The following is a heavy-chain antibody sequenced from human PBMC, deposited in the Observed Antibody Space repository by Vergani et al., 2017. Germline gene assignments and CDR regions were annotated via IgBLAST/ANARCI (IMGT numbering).Heavy chain of an antibody. CDR3: AKPYCSGGSCYSGYFDY. D-gene: IGHD2-15*01. J-gene: IGHJ4*02. Sequence: QVQLVESGGGVVQPGRSLRLSCAASGFTFSSYGMHWVRQAPGKGLEWVAVIWYDGSNKYYADSVKGRFTISRDNSKNTLYLQMNSLRAEDTAVYYCAKPYCSGGSCYSGYFDYWGQGTLVTVSS. CDR2: IWYDGSNK. V-gene: IGHV3-33*06. CDR1: GFTFSSYG.